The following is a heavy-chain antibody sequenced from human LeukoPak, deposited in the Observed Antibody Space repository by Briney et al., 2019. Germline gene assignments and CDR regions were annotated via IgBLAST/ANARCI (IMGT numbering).Heavy chain of an antibody. CDR2: IGGDDTT. V-gene: IGHV3-23*01. D-gene: IGHD3-16*01. CDR1: GFAFNFYA. J-gene: IGHJ6*02. Sequence: AESLTLSCAVSGFAFNFYAMSWVRQPPGKGLQWLSVIGGDDTTYYSDSVKGRFTVSRANSENSLYLQINGLGAEATAVYYCAKGPFGLGIYSGMDVWGQGTTVTV. CDR3: AKGPFGLGIYSGMDV.